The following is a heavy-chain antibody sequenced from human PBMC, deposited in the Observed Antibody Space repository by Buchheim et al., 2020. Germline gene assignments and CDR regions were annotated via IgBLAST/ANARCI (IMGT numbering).Heavy chain of an antibody. CDR2: IYTSGST. CDR1: GGSISSGSYY. D-gene: IGHD6-6*01. Sequence: QVQLQESGPGLVKPSQTLSLTCTVSGGSISSGSYYWSWIRQPAGKGLEWIGRIYTSGSTNYNPSLKSRVTISVDTSKNQFSLKLSSVTAADTAVYYCAGFEYSSSWQGFDYWGQGTL. CDR3: AGFEYSSSWQGFDY. J-gene: IGHJ4*02. V-gene: IGHV4-61*02.